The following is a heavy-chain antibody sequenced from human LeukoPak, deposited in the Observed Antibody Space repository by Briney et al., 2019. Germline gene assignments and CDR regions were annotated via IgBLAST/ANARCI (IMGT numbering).Heavy chain of an antibody. CDR2: ISSSGTTK. J-gene: IGHJ5*02. CDR1: GFTFRTYE. V-gene: IGHV3-48*03. CDR3: AREYVDGDYELFHP. Sequence: GGSLRLSCAASGFTFRTYEMNWLRQAPGKGLEWVSYISSSGTTKYYADSVKGRFTISRDNAKNSLYLQMNTLRAEDTAVYYCAREYVDGDYELFHPRGQGTRVTVSS. D-gene: IGHD4-17*01.